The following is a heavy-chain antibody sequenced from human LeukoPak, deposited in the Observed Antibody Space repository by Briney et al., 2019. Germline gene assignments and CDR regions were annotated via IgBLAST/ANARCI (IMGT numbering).Heavy chain of an antibody. J-gene: IGHJ6*02. V-gene: IGHV1-2*02. CDR3: ARVYRTNYYGMDV. CDR1: GYTFTGYF. CDR2: INPNSGGT. Sequence: ASVKVSCKASGYTFTGYFMHWVRQAPGQGLEWMGWINPNSGGTNYAQKFQGRVTMTRDTSISTAYMELSRLRSDDTAVYYCARVYRTNYYGMDVWGQGTTVTVSS. D-gene: IGHD2-8*01.